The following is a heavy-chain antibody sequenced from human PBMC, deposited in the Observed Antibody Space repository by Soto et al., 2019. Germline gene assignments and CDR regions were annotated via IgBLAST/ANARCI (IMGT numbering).Heavy chain of an antibody. CDR3: VKRSLLMAPT. D-gene: IGHD1-26*01. CDR2: IDNGGNT. CDR1: GRTFNISADF. Sequence: PSETLCLTCTVSGRTFNISADFCYLAWIRQPPGKGLEWIGSIDNGGNTHYNAPLKSRVIISADTSKNQFSLSLNSVTAADTAVYYCVKRSLLMAPTWGQGIQVTVS. V-gene: IGHV4-39*01. J-gene: IGHJ4*02.